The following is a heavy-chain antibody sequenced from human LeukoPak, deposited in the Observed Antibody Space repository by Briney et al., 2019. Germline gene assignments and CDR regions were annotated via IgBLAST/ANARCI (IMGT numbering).Heavy chain of an antibody. Sequence: SETLSLTCTVSGDSVSGHYWSWIRQTPGKGLEWIGYVSYSGGTNYNPSLKRRVSISLDTSKNQFSLKLSSPAATDPAVYYCARAPMAITTSAFPDAFDFWGQGTMVTVSS. CDR3: ARAPMAITTSAFPDAFDF. CDR2: VSYSGGT. V-gene: IGHV4-59*02. CDR1: GDSVSGHY. D-gene: IGHD5-12*01. J-gene: IGHJ3*01.